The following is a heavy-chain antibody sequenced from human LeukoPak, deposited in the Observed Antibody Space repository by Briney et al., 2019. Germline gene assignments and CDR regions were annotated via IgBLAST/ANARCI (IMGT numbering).Heavy chain of an antibody. CDR3: AVDFWSGYPSSFDY. CDR2: IIPIFGTA. J-gene: IGHJ4*02. Sequence: ASVKVSCKASGGTFSSYAIIWVRQAPGQGLEWMGGIIPIFGTANYAQKFQGRVTITTDESTSTAYMELSSLRSEDTAVYYCAVDFWSGYPSSFDYWGQGTLVTVSS. V-gene: IGHV1-69*05. D-gene: IGHD3-3*01. CDR1: GGTFSSYA.